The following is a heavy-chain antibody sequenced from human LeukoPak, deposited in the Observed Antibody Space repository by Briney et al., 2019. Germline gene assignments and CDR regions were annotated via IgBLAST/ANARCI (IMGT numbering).Heavy chain of an antibody. Sequence: GGSLRLSCTASGFTFSRSWMNWIRQAPGKGLEWVANINPDGDGMRFVDSVKGRFTMSRDNAQTSLHLQMNSLRVEDTAFYYCAAWTDRGYSYWGQGVLVTVSS. D-gene: IGHD5-12*01. V-gene: IGHV3-7*01. CDR2: INPDGDGM. CDR1: GFTFSRSW. CDR3: AAWTDRGYSY. J-gene: IGHJ4*02.